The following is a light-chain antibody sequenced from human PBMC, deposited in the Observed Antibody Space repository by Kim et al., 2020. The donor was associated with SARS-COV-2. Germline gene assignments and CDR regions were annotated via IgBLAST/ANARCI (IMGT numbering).Light chain of an antibody. V-gene: IGLV4-69*01. CDR1: SGHSTYA. Sequence: ASVQLTCTLRSGHSTYAIAWHQQQPEKGPRYLMKVDRDGSHNKGDGIPDRFSGSSSGAERYLTISSLQSEDEADYYCQTWDTGIRVFGGGTQLTVL. CDR3: QTWDTGIRV. J-gene: IGLJ3*02. CDR2: VDRDGSH.